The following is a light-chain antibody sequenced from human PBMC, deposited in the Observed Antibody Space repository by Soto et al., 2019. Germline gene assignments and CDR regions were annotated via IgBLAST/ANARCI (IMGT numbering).Light chain of an antibody. CDR1: QGISSY. CDR3: QQLNSYPPT. J-gene: IGKJ3*01. CDR2: AAS. Sequence: DIQLTQSPSFLSASVGDRVTITCRASQGISSYLAWYQQKPGKAPKLLIYAASTLQSGVPCRFSGSGSVTEFTLTISSLQPEDFATFFCQQLNSYPPTVGVGTKGDIK. V-gene: IGKV1-9*01.